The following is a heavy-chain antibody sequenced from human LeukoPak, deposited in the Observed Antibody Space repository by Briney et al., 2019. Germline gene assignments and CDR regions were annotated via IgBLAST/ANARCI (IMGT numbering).Heavy chain of an antibody. J-gene: IGHJ4*02. CDR3: AIGIYYGDYALDY. D-gene: IGHD4-17*01. CDR1: GYTFTGYY. Sequence: ASVKVSCKASGYTFTGYYMHWVRQAPGQGLEWMGWINPNSGGTNYAQKFQGRVTMTRDTFISTAYMELSRLRSDDTAVYYCAIGIYYGDYALDYWGQGTLVTVSS. CDR2: INPNSGGT. V-gene: IGHV1-2*02.